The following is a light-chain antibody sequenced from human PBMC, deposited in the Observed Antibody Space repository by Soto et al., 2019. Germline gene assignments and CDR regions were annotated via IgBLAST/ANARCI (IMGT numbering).Light chain of an antibody. V-gene: IGKV1-27*01. CDR1: QGLSNY. CDR3: QKYDSAPWT. J-gene: IGKJ1*01. CDR2: AAS. Sequence: DIQMNQSPSSLSASVRDRVTITCQASQGLSNYLAWYQQKPGKVPKLLIYAASTLQSGVPSRFSGSGSGTDFTLTISSLQPEDVATYYCQKYDSAPWTFGQGTKGEIK.